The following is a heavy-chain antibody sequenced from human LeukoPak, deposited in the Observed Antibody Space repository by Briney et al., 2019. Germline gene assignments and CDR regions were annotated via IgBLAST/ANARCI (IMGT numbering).Heavy chain of an antibody. CDR2: VTDSGINT. V-gene: IGHV3-23*01. J-gene: IGHJ6*02. D-gene: IGHD3-16*01. CDR3: AKVGGWSNYFGMDV. Sequence: PGGSLRLSCAASGFTFSNYAMSWVRQAPGKGPEWVSGVTDSGINTYYAGSVKGRFTISRDKSKNMLYLQMNSPRAEDAAVYYCAKVGGWSNYFGMDVWGQGTTVTVSS. CDR1: GFTFSNYA.